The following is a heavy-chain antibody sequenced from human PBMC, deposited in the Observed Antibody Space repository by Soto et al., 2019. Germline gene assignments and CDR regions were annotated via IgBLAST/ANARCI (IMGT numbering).Heavy chain of an antibody. J-gene: IGHJ4*02. V-gene: IGHV3-30*03. CDR1: GFAFSSYG. D-gene: IGHD5-18*01. CDR3: VSDRGYGHASVPYS. Sequence: QAQLVESGGGVVQPGRSLRLSCAASGFAFSSYGMHWVRQAPGTGLEWVAVISYDGSLQHYADSVKGRFTISRDNSKSMVLLQMGSLRAEDTAVYYCVSDRGYGHASVPYSWGQGTLVSVYS. CDR2: ISYDGSLQ.